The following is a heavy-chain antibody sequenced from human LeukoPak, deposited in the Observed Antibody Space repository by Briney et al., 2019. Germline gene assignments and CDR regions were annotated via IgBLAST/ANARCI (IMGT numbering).Heavy chain of an antibody. CDR1: GFTFSSYW. CDR2: INSDGSST. J-gene: IGHJ4*02. V-gene: IGHV3-74*01. CDR3: AKSVYARGEYFEN. Sequence: PGGSLRLSCAASGFTFSSYWVHWVRQAPGKGLVWVSRINSDGSSTIYADSVKGRFTISRDNAKNTLYLQMNSLRVEDTAVYYCAKSVYARGEYFENWGQGTLVTVSS. D-gene: IGHD3-10*01.